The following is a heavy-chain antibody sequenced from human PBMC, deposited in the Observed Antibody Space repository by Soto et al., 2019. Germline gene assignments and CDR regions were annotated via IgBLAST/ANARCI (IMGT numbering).Heavy chain of an antibody. CDR3: ARGRSGYDILTGYYYFDY. V-gene: IGHV1-8*01. Sequence: ASVKVSCKASGYTFTSYDINWVRQATGQGLEWMGWMNPNSGNTGYAQKFQGRVTMTRNTSISTAYMELSSLRSEDTAVYYRARGRSGYDILTGYYYFDYWGQGTLVTVSS. D-gene: IGHD3-9*01. CDR1: GYTFTSYD. J-gene: IGHJ4*02. CDR2: MNPNSGNT.